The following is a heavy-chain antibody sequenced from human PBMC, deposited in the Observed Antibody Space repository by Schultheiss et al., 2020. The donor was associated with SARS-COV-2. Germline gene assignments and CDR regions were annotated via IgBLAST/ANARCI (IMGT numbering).Heavy chain of an antibody. CDR3: ARGGQGYDFWSGYLRFDP. Sequence: GGSLRLSCAASGFTFSSYAMSWVRQAPGKGLEWVSAISGSGGSTYYADSVKGRFTISRDNSKNTLYLQMNSLRAEDTAVYYCARGGQGYDFWSGYLRFDPWGQGTLVTVSS. CDR1: GFTFSSYA. CDR2: ISGSGGST. V-gene: IGHV3-23*01. J-gene: IGHJ5*02. D-gene: IGHD3-3*01.